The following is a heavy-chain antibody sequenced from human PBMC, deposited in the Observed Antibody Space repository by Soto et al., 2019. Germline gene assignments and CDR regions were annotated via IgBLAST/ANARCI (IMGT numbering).Heavy chain of an antibody. V-gene: IGHV1-69*13. CDR3: ASLTLRYCSSTSCYNGFWFDP. D-gene: IGHD2-2*02. J-gene: IGHJ5*02. Sequence: SVKVSCKASGGTFSSYAISWVRQAPGQGLEWMGGIIPIFGTANYAQKFQGRVTITADESTSTAYMELSSLRSEDTAVYYCASLTLRYCSSTSCYNGFWFDPWGQGTLVTVSS. CDR1: GGTFSSYA. CDR2: IIPIFGTA.